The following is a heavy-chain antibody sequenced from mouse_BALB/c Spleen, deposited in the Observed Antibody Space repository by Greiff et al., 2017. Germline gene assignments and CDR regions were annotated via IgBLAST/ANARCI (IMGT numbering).Heavy chain of an antibody. V-gene: IGHV3-2*02. CDR3: ARCDDAMDY. Sequence: VQLQQSGPGLVKPSQSLSLTCTVTGYSITSDYAWNWIRQFPGNKLEWMGYISYSGSTSYNPSLKSRISITRDTSKNQFFLQLNSVTTEDTATYYCARCDDAMDYWGQGTSVTVSS. D-gene: IGHD2-3*01. CDR1: GYSITSDYA. CDR2: ISYSGST. J-gene: IGHJ4*01.